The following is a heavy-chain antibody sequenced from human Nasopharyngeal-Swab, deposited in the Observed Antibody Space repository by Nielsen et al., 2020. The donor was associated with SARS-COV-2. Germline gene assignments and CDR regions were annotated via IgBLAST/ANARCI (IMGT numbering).Heavy chain of an antibody. CDR2: ISSSGSTI. Sequence: GSLKISCAASGFTFSDYYMSWIRQAPGKGLEWVSYISSSGSTIYYADSVKGRFTISRDNAKNSLYLQMNSLRAEDTAVYYCARDYYDSSGYYHFDYWGQGTLVTVSS. J-gene: IGHJ4*02. CDR3: ARDYYDSSGYYHFDY. V-gene: IGHV3-11*01. CDR1: GFTFSDYY. D-gene: IGHD3-22*01.